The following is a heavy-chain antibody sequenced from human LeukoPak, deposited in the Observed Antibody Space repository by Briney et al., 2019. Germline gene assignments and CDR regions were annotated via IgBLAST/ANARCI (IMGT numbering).Heavy chain of an antibody. CDR2: IYYSGST. CDR1: GGSISSYY. D-gene: IGHD3-22*01. Sequence: SETLSLTCTVSGGSISSYYWSWIRQPPGKGLEWIGYIYYSGSTNYNPSLKSRVTISVDTSKNQFSLKLSSVTAADTAVYYCARGIPYYDSSGYQDYWGQGTLVTVSS. V-gene: IGHV4-59*01. CDR3: ARGIPYYDSSGYQDY. J-gene: IGHJ4*02.